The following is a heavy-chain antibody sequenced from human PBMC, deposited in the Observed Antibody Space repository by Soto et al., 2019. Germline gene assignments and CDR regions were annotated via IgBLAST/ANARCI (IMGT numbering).Heavy chain of an antibody. CDR1: GFTFSSYA. Sequence: EVQLLESGGGLVQPGGSLRLSCAASGFTFSSYAMSWVRQAPGKGLEWVSGISAGGSRTYYADSVKGRVTISRDNSKNTLYLQMNSRRAEDTALYYCAKGRRGYCSGGSCYRYPFDYWGQGTLVTVSS. J-gene: IGHJ4*02. CDR3: AKGRRGYCSGGSCYRYPFDY. V-gene: IGHV3-23*01. D-gene: IGHD2-15*01. CDR2: ISAGGSRT.